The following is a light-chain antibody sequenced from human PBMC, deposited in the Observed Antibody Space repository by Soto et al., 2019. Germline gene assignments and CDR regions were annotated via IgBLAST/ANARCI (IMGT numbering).Light chain of an antibody. J-gene: IGKJ1*01. CDR3: QQYNNFPWT. CDR2: DVS. V-gene: IGKV1-5*01. CDR1: QSVSGW. Sequence: DIQMTQSPSTLSASVGDRVTITCRASQSVSGWLAWYQQKPGKAPKVLIHDVSTLKSGVPSRFSGGGSGTKFTLTISSLQPDDFATYYCQQYNNFPWTFGQGTKV.